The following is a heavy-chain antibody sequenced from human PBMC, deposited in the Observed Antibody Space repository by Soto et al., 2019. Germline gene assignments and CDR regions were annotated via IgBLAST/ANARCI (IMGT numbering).Heavy chain of an antibody. D-gene: IGHD3-10*01. V-gene: IGHV1-69*13. CDR3: AVYYYGSGTLYYYYYGMDV. CDR1: GGTFSSYA. CDR2: IIHIFGTA. J-gene: IGHJ6*02. Sequence: VKVSCKXSGGTFSSYAISWVRQARGRGLEWMGGIIHIFGTANYAQKFQGRVTITADESTSTAYMELSSLRSEDTAVYYCAVYYYGSGTLYYYYYGMDVWGQGTTVTVSS.